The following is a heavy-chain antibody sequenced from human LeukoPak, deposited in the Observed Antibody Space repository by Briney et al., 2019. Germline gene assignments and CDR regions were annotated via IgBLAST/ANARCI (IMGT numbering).Heavy chain of an antibody. CDR3: ATYYYDSGSHYRYFDY. CDR1: GGSISSYY. Sequence: SETLSLTCTVSGGSISSYYWTWIRQPPGKGLEWIGYINYSGGTNYNPSLKSRVSISVDTPKNQFSLKLSSVTAADTAVYYCATYYYDSGSHYRYFDYWGQGTLVTVSS. D-gene: IGHD3-10*01. V-gene: IGHV4-59*08. J-gene: IGHJ4*02. CDR2: INYSGGT.